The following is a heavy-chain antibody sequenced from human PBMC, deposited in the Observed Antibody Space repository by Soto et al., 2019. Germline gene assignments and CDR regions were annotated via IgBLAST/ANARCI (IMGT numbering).Heavy chain of an antibody. CDR2: INHSGST. CDR3: ARVSTQGLDY. V-gene: IGHV4-30-4*01. D-gene: IGHD3-16*01. CDR1: GGSISSGDYY. Sequence: SETLSLTCTVSGGSISSGDYYWSWIRQPPGKGLEWIGEINHSGSTNYNPSLKSRVTISVDTSKNQFSLKLSSVTAADTAVYYCARVSTQGLDYWGQGTLVTVSS. J-gene: IGHJ4*02.